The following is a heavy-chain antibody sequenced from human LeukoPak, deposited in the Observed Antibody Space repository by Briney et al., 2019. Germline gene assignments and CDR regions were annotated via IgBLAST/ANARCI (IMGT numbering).Heavy chain of an antibody. CDR1: EFTFSRYS. V-gene: IGHV3-21*01. CDR3: AREGARGSYEAFDI. Sequence: GGSLRLSCSASEFTFSRYSMHWIRQAPGKGLEWVSSISSGSRNIVYADSVKGRFTISRDNAKNSLYLQVNSLRAEDTAVYYCAREGARGSYEAFDIWGQGTMVTVSS. CDR2: ISSGSRNI. D-gene: IGHD1-26*01. J-gene: IGHJ3*02.